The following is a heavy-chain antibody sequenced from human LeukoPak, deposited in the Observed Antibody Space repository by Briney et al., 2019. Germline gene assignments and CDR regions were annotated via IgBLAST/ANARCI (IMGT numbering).Heavy chain of an antibody. D-gene: IGHD3-22*01. CDR3: ARGKYYYDSSGHYHDY. V-gene: IGHV3-33*01. CDR2: IWYDGSNK. CDR1: GFTFSSYG. Sequence: PGGSLRLSCAASGFTFSSYGMHWVRQAPGKGLEWVAVIWYDGSNKYYADSVKGRFTISRDNSKNTLYLQMNSLRAEDTAVYYCARGKYYYDSSGHYHDYWGQGTLVTVSS. J-gene: IGHJ4*02.